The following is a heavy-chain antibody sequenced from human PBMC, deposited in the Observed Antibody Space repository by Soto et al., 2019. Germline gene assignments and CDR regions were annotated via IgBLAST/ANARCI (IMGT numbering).Heavy chain of an antibody. Sequence: QVQLVQSGAEVKKPGASVKLSCRTSGYTFTHYYIHWVRQAPGQGLEWLGIINPASGSTNYAQDFQGRVTLTTDTSTTTVYMDLSGLSAEDTALFYCPRDSAAGDHWGQGTLVTVSS. CDR1: GYTFTHYY. J-gene: IGHJ4*02. CDR2: INPASGST. CDR3: PRDSAAGDH. D-gene: IGHD6-13*01. V-gene: IGHV1-46*01.